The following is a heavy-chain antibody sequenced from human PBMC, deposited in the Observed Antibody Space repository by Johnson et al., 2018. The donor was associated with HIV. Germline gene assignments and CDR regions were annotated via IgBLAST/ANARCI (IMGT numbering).Heavy chain of an antibody. V-gene: IGHV3-23*04. D-gene: IGHD5-18*01. CDR3: AKGEQVWSVASAFDI. CDR1: GFTFSSYW. J-gene: IGHJ3*02. CDR2: ISDTGSST. Sequence: EVQLVESGGGLVQPGGSLRLSCAASGFTFSSYWMSWVRQAQGKGLEWVSTISDTGSSTYYTDSVKGRFTISRDTSKNTLYLQMSSLRAEDTALYFCAKGEQVWSVASAFDIWGQGTMVTVSS.